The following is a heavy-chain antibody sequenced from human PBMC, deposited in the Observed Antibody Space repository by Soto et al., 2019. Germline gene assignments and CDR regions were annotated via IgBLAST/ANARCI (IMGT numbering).Heavy chain of an antibody. CDR1: GFTFSSYS. V-gene: IGHV3-21*01. CDR2: ISSSSSYI. CDR3: ARDYSSGYASGFDI. D-gene: IGHD3-22*01. Sequence: PGGSLRLSCAASGFTFSSYSMNWVRQAPGKGLEWVSSISSSSSYIYYADSVKGRFTISRDNAKNSLYLQMNSLRAEDTAVYYCARDYSSGYASGFDIWGQGTMVTVSS. J-gene: IGHJ3*02.